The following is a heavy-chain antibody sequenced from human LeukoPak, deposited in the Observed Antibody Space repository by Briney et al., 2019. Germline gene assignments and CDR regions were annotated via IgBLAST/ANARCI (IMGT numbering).Heavy chain of an antibody. CDR3: GRDYEERTTDY. V-gene: IGHV3-7*01. J-gene: IGHJ4*02. CDR2: IKQDGSEE. Sequence: PGGSLRLSCAASGFTFSSYWMSWVRQAPGKGLEWVANIKQDGSEEYYVDSVKGRFTTSRDNAKNSLYLQMNSLRAEDTAVYYCGRDYEERTTDYWGQGTLVTVSS. D-gene: IGHD3-16*01. CDR1: GFTFSSYW.